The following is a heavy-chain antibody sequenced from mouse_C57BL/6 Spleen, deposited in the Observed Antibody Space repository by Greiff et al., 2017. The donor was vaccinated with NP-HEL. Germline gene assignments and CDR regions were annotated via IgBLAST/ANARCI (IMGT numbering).Heavy chain of an antibody. CDR1: GYSITSGYY. D-gene: IGHD1-1*01. Sequence: EVKLVESGPGLVKPSQSLSLTCSVTGYSITSGYYWNWIRQFPGNKLEWMGYISYDGSNNYNPSLKNRISITRDTSKNQFFLKLNSVTTEDTATYYCAREDYYYGSYYFDYWGQGTTLTVSS. CDR2: ISYDGSN. CDR3: AREDYYYGSYYFDY. V-gene: IGHV3-6*01. J-gene: IGHJ2*01.